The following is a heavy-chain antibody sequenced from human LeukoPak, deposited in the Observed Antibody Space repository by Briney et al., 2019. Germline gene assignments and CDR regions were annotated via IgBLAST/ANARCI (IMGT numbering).Heavy chain of an antibody. V-gene: IGHV4-39*01. J-gene: IGHJ5*02. CDR3: ARHIVVVTVTYNWFDP. Sequence: SETLSLTCNVSGGSISSSNYYWGWIRQPPGKGLEWIGSIYYSGSTYYNPSLKSRVTISVDTSKNQFSLKLSSVTAADTAVYYCARHIVVVTVTYNWFDPWGQGTLVTVSS. CDR2: IYYSGST. D-gene: IGHD2-21*02. CDR1: GGSISSSNYY.